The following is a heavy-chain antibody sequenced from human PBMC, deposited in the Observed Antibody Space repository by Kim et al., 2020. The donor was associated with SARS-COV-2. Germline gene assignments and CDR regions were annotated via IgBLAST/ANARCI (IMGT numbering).Heavy chain of an antibody. CDR3: ARDRPVTHSHNWFDP. CDR2: ISAYNGNT. J-gene: IGHJ5*02. D-gene: IGHD4-17*01. Sequence: ASVKVSCKASGYTFTSYGISWVRQAPGQGLEWMGWISAYNGNTNYAQKLQGRVTMTTDTSTSTAYMELRSLRSDDTAVYYCARDRPVTHSHNWFDPWGQGTLVTVSS. V-gene: IGHV1-18*01. CDR1: GYTFTSYG.